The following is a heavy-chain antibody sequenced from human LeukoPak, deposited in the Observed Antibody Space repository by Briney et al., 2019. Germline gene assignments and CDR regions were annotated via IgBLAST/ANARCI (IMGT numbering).Heavy chain of an antibody. Sequence: QPGRSLRLSCAASGFTFSSYAMHWVRQAPGKGLEWVAVISYDGSNKYYADSVKGRFTISRDNSKNTLYLQMNSLRAEDTAVYYCAGYCSTTSCYGVDYWGQGTLVTVSS. V-gene: IGHV3-30-3*01. CDR1: GFTFSSYA. D-gene: IGHD2-2*01. J-gene: IGHJ4*02. CDR3: AGYCSTTSCYGVDY. CDR2: ISYDGSNK.